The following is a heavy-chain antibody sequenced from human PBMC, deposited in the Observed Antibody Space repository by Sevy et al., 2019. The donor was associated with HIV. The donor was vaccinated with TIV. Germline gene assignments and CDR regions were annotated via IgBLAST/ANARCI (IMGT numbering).Heavy chain of an antibody. CDR1: GFSFSNYW. Sequence: GGSLRISCAASGFSFSNYWMHWVRQAPGKGLEWVANIKQDESEKYYVASVKGRFTISRDNVKNSLYLQMNSLRPEDTAVYYCARGNSGSFDYWGQGTLVTVSS. V-gene: IGHV3-7*04. J-gene: IGHJ4*02. CDR3: ARGNSGSFDY. CDR2: IKQDESEK. D-gene: IGHD3-22*01.